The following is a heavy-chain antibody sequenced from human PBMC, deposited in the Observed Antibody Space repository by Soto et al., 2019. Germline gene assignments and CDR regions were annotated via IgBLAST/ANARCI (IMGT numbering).Heavy chain of an antibody. V-gene: IGHV4-31*03. Sequence: SETLSLTCFVSGYSITAGGYYWSWIRHHPGKGLEWIGSFYSSGSIIYNPSLRSRVSISGDTSSNQFSMSLTSVTAADTARYYCARDNELVAYAFDIWGQGTMVTVSS. CDR3: ARDNELVAYAFDI. J-gene: IGHJ3*02. CDR2: FYSSGSI. D-gene: IGHD2-15*01. CDR1: GYSITAGGYY.